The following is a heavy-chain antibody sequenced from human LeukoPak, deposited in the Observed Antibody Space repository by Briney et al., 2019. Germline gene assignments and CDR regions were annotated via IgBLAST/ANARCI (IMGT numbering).Heavy chain of an antibody. J-gene: IGHJ4*02. CDR2: IKQDGSEK. D-gene: IGHD5-12*01. CDR3: ARVWLVAMGFDY. Sequence: PGGSLRLSCVASGFTFSSYWMSWVRQAPGKGLEWVANIKQDGSEKYYVDSVKGRFTISRDNAKNSLYLQMNSLRAEDTAVYYCARVWLVAMGFDYWGQGTLVTVSS. V-gene: IGHV3-7*01. CDR1: GFTFSSYW.